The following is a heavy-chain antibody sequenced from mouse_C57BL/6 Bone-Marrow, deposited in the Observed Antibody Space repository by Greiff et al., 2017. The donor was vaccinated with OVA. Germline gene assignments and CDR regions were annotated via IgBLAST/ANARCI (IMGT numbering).Heavy chain of an antibody. Sequence: QVQLKQSGAELARPGASVKLSCKASGYTFTSYGISWVKQRTGQGLEWIGEIYPRSGNTYYNEKFKGKATLTADKSSSTAYMELRSLTSEDSAVYFCARQRGHDYDVGDYWGQGTTLTVSS. CDR1: GYTFTSYG. V-gene: IGHV1-81*01. J-gene: IGHJ2*01. CDR2: IYPRSGNT. D-gene: IGHD2-4*01. CDR3: ARQRGHDYDVGDY.